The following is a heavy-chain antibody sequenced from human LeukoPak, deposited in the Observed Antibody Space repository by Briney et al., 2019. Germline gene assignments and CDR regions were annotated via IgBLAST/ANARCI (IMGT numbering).Heavy chain of an antibody. CDR1: GGSVSFYY. V-gene: IGHV4-59*02. J-gene: IGHJ4*02. Sequence: SETLSLTCTVSGGSVSFYYWSWIRQPPGKGLEWIGYIYYSGSTNYNPSLKSRVTISVDTSKNQFSLKLSSVTAADTAVYYCLGSGYSVDYWGQGTLVTVSS. CDR3: LGSGYSVDY. D-gene: IGHD3-3*01. CDR2: IYYSGST.